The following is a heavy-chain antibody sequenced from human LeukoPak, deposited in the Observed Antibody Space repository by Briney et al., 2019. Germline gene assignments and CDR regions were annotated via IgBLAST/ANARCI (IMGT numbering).Heavy chain of an antibody. CDR1: GFTFSSCG. Sequence: PGGSLRLSCAASGFTFSSCGMHWVRQAPGKGLEWVAFIRYDGSNEYYADSVKGRFTISRDNSKNTLYLQMNSLRGEDTAVYYCAKDCSSGSDYWGQGTLVTVSS. CDR3: AKDCSSGSDY. CDR2: IRYDGSNE. V-gene: IGHV3-30*02. D-gene: IGHD3-22*01. J-gene: IGHJ4*02.